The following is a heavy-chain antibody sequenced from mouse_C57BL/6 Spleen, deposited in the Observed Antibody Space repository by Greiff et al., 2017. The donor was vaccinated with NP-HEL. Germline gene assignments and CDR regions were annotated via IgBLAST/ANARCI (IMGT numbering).Heavy chain of an antibody. D-gene: IGHD1-1*01. Sequence: QVQLQQPGAELVKPGASVKLSCKASGYTFTSYWMHWVKQRPGQGLEWIGMIHPNSGSTNYNEKFKSKATLTVDKSSSTAYMQLSSLTSEDSAVYYCARPHYYGRKDWFAYWGQGTLVTVSA. CDR2: IHPNSGST. CDR3: ARPHYYGRKDWFAY. J-gene: IGHJ3*01. CDR1: GYTFTSYW. V-gene: IGHV1-64*01.